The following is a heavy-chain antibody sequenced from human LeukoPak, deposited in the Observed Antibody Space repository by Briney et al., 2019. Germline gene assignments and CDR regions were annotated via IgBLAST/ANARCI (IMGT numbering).Heavy chain of an antibody. CDR1: GFTFSSYS. V-gene: IGHV3-21*04. CDR3: AKGVVVASDVTPFDY. Sequence: GGSLRLSCAASGFTFSSYSMNWVRQAPGEGLEWVSSISSSSSYIYYADSVKGRFTISRDNSKNTLYLQMNSLRAEDTAVYYCAKGVVVASDVTPFDYWGQGTLVTVSS. D-gene: IGHD2-15*01. J-gene: IGHJ4*02. CDR2: ISSSSSYI.